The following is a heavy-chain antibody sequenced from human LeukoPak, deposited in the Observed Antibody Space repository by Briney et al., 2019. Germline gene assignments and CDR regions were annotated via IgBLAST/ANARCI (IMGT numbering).Heavy chain of an antibody. CDR1: GFTFSSYS. V-gene: IGHV3-48*02. D-gene: IGHD5-12*01. CDR3: ARDRYSGYVSRFDY. CDR2: ISGSSSMI. Sequence: PGGSLRLSCAASGFTFSSYSMNWVRQAPGKGLEWVSYISGSSSMIYYADSVKGRFTISRDNAKNSLYLQMNSLRDEDTAVYYCARDRYSGYVSRFDYWGQGTLVTVSS. J-gene: IGHJ4*02.